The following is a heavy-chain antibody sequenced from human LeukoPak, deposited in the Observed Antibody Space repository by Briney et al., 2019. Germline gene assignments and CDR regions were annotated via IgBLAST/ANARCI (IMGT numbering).Heavy chain of an antibody. V-gene: IGHV4-39*01. D-gene: IGHD3-10*01. J-gene: IGHJ5*02. Sequence: PSETLSLTCIVSGGSLNSPNYYWGWIRQPPGKGLEWIATIYYTGTTYCNPSLKSRLTISVDTSKNQFSLKLTSVTAADTAVYYCVRHDYYGSLDWFDPWGQGTLITVSS. CDR1: GGSLNSPNYY. CDR3: VRHDYYGSLDWFDP. CDR2: IYYTGTT.